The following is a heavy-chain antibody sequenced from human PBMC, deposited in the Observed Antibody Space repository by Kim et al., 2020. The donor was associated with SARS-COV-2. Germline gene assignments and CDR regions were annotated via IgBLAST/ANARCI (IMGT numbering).Heavy chain of an antibody. CDR1: GETFSGHY. CDR2: INHSGSS. CDR3: ARVRVSGSSSYYWALDF. D-gene: IGHD6-13*01. J-gene: IGHJ4*02. Sequence: SETLSLTCAVYGETFSGHYWTWIRQPPGKGLEWIGEINHSGSSNYNPSLKSRVTTSVDMSKNQFSLRLTSVTAAYTAMYYCARVRVSGSSSYYWALDFWGQGTLVTVSS. V-gene: IGHV4-34*01.